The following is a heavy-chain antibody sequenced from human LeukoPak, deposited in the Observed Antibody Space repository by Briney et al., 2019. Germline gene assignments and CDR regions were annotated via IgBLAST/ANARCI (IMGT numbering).Heavy chain of an antibody. J-gene: IGHJ4*02. CDR2: INPNSGGT. V-gene: IGHV1-2*02. CDR3: ARATYYGSGSYTGY. D-gene: IGHD3-10*01. Sequence: ASVKVSCKASGYTFTGYYMHWVRQAPGQGLEWMGWINPNSGGTNYAQKFQGRVTMTRDTSISTAYMELSRLRSDDTAVYYCARATYYGSGSYTGYWGQGTLVTVSS. CDR1: GYTFTGYY.